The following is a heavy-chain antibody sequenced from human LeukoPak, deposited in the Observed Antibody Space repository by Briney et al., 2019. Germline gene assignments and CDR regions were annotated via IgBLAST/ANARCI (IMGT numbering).Heavy chain of an antibody. J-gene: IGHJ4*02. V-gene: IGHV3-23*01. CDR3: AKDSGPGSFYPTGDEY. CDR1: GCTFSNYA. D-gene: IGHD3-10*01. CDR2: ISDSGGGT. Sequence: GGSLSLSCAASGCTFSNYAMTWVRQAPEQGLKWVSSISDSGGGTHYEDSVKGRFTISRDNSKNTLYLQMNSLRAADTAVYYCAKDSGPGSFYPTGDEYWGQGILVTVSS.